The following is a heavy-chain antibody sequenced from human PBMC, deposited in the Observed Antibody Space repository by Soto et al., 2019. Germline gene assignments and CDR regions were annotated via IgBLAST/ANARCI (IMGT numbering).Heavy chain of an antibody. CDR1: GYTFTNYG. J-gene: IGHJ4*02. Sequence: QVQLVQSGAEVREPGASVKVSCKASGYTFTNYGVSWVRQAPGQGLEWMGWIGGYKGNTNYAQKLQGRVTFTTDTSTSTAYMELRSLRSDDTAVYYCAPHTLDTGMPSGYWVQGTLVTVSS. V-gene: IGHV1-18*01. CDR3: APHTLDTGMPSGY. CDR2: IGGYKGNT. D-gene: IGHD5-18*01.